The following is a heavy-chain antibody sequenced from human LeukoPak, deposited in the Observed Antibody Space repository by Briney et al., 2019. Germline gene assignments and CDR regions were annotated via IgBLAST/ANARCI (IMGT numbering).Heavy chain of an antibody. J-gene: IGHJ4*02. V-gene: IGHV3-30*02. CDR1: GFTFSNYG. CDR3: AKDLEVAVAGKYFDY. Sequence: GGSLRLSCAASGFTFSNYGMHWVRQAPGKGLEWVALIRYDGSNKYYADSVKGRFTISRDNSKNTLYLQMNSLRAEDTAVYYCAKDLEVAVAGKYFDYWGQGTLVTVSS. CDR2: IRYDGSNK. D-gene: IGHD6-19*01.